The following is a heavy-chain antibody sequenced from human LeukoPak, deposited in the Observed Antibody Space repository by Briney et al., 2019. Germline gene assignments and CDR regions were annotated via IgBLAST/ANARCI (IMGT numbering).Heavy chain of an antibody. Sequence: PGGSLRLSCAASGFTFSSYAMSWVRQAPGKGLEWVSAISGSGGSTYYADSVKGRFTISRDNSKNTLYLQMNSLRAEDTAVYYCAKAVLRYCSSTSCPPPKRYFQHWGQGTLVTVSS. CDR3: AKAVLRYCSSTSCPPPKRYFQH. CDR2: ISGSGGST. J-gene: IGHJ1*01. V-gene: IGHV3-23*01. CDR1: GFTFSSYA. D-gene: IGHD2-2*01.